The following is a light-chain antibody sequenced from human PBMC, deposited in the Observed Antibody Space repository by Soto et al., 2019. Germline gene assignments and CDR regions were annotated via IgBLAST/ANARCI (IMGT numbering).Light chain of an antibody. Sequence: DIQMTQSPSSLSASVGDRVTITCRASQSISKDLNWYQQKPGEAPMLLIYDASTLQGGVPSRFSGAVSGTAFTLTISNLQPEDFATYFCQQSYSTPWTFGLGTKVDI. J-gene: IGKJ1*01. CDR3: QQSYSTPWT. CDR1: QSISKD. V-gene: IGKV1-39*01. CDR2: DAS.